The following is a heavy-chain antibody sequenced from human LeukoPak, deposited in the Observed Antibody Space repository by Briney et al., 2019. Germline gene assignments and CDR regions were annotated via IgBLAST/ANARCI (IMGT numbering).Heavy chain of an antibody. Sequence: GGSLRLSCAASGFTFSSYEMHWVRQAPGKGLVWVSRIISDGSRTTYADSVKGRFTISRDNAKNTLYLQMNSLRAKDTALYYCARDYYDSSGSSWFDPWGQGTLVTVSS. J-gene: IGHJ5*02. V-gene: IGHV3-74*01. CDR1: GFTFSSYE. D-gene: IGHD3-22*01. CDR3: ARDYYDSSGSSWFDP. CDR2: IISDGSRT.